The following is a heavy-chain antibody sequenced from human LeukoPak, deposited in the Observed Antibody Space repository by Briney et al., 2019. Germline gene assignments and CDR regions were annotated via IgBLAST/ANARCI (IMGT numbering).Heavy chain of an antibody. CDR1: GYTFTSYD. D-gene: IGHD3-9*01. Sequence: ASVKVSCKASGYTFTSYDINWVRQATGQGLEWMGWMNPNSGNTGYARKFQGKVTMTRNTSISTAYMEPSSLRSEDTAVYYCARGDDILTGYSFDYWGQGTLVTVSS. CDR3: ARGDDILTGYSFDY. CDR2: MNPNSGNT. J-gene: IGHJ4*02. V-gene: IGHV1-8*01.